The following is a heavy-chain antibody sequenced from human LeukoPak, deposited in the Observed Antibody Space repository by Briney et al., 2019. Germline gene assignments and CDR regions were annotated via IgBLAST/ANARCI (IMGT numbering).Heavy chain of an antibody. V-gene: IGHV3-23*01. CDR1: GYTFSNHD. CDR3: AKEPQHCGGVTCASRIARGYAWFDP. D-gene: IGHD2-21*01. Sequence: PEGSLKLSCGASGYTFSNHDMSWVRQSSGQGLEWVSVISPGSDTTYYADCVQGRVTITRDNSKNTLYLQMNSLRAEDTAIYYCAKEPQHCGGVTCASRIARGYAWFDPWGQGTLVTVSS. CDR2: ISPGSDTT. J-gene: IGHJ5*02.